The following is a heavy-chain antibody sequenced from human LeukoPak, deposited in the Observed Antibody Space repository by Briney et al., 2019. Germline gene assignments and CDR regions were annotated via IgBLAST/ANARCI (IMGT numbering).Heavy chain of an antibody. CDR1: GFTFSSYS. D-gene: IGHD1-26*01. Sequence: PGGSLRLSCAASGFTFSSYSMNWVRQAPGKGLEWVSSISSSSSYIYYADSVKGRFTISRDNAKNSLYLQMNSLRAEDTAVYYCAREARGGSYWVYDYWGQGTLVTVSS. V-gene: IGHV3-21*01. CDR2: ISSSSSYI. J-gene: IGHJ4*02. CDR3: AREARGGSYWVYDY.